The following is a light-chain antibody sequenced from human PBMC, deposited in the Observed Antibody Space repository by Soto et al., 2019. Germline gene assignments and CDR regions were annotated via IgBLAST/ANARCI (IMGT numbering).Light chain of an antibody. J-gene: IGKJ1*01. V-gene: IGKV3-15*01. Sequence: ILITQSQRNLSLSSGETASXTCRASQSVSIYLAWYQQTPGKAPRLLIYGASTLATGIPSRFSASASGTEFTLTISSLQSEDFTVYYCQQYNKWPLTFGHITKVDIK. CDR2: GAS. CDR3: QQYNKWPLT. CDR1: QSVSIY.